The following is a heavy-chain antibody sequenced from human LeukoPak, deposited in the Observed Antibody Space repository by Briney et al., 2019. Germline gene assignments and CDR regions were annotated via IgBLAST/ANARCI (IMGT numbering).Heavy chain of an antibody. V-gene: IGHV4-59*01. CDR3: ARYVWGNYPTYEDC. D-gene: IGHD3-16*02. J-gene: IGHJ4*02. CDR1: GGSISSYY. Sequence: PSETLSLTCTVSGGSISSYYWSWIRQPPGKGLEWIGYISYSGSTNYNPSLKSRVTISVDTSKNQFSLKLSSVTAADTAVYYCARYVWGNYPTYEDCWGQGTLVTVSS. CDR2: ISYSGST.